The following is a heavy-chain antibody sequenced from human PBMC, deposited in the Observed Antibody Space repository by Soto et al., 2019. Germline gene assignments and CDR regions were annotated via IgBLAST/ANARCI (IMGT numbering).Heavy chain of an antibody. CDR3: AREAEAYYFEY. CDR2: IYYSGST. J-gene: IGHJ4*02. CDR1: GGSISSYY. Sequence: SETLSLACTVSGGSISSYYWRLIRQARGKGLEWIGYIYYSGSTNYNTSLKSRVTISVDTSKNQFSLKLSSVTAADTAVYYCAREAEAYYFEYWGQGTLVTVSS. V-gene: IGHV4-59*01.